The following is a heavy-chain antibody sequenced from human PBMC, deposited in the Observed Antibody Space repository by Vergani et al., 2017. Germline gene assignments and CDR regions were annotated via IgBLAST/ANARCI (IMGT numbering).Heavy chain of an antibody. V-gene: IGHV3-33*01. CDR3: ARACDDWKDYYYYYMDV. CDR2: IWYDGSNK. Sequence: VQLVESGGGVVQPGRSLRLSCAASGFTFSSYGMHWVRQAPGKGMEWVAVIWYDGSNKYYADSVKGRFTISRDNSKNTLYLQMNSLRAEDTAVYYCARACDDWKDYYYYYMDVWGKGTTVTVSS. D-gene: IGHD3-3*01. CDR1: GFTFSSYG. J-gene: IGHJ6*03.